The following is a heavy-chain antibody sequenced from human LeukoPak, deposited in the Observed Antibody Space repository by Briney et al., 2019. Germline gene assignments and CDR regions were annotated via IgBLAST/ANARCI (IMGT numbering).Heavy chain of an antibody. CDR2: ISSSSSYI. V-gene: IGHV3-21*01. CDR1: GFTFSSYS. J-gene: IGHJ4*02. CDR3: ARGLWFGELVYN. Sequence: GGSLRLSCAASGFTFSSYSMNWVRQAPGKGLEWVSSISSSSSYIYYADSVKGRFTISRDNAKNSLYLQMNSLRAEDTAVYYCARGLWFGELVYNWGQGTLVTVSS. D-gene: IGHD3-10*01.